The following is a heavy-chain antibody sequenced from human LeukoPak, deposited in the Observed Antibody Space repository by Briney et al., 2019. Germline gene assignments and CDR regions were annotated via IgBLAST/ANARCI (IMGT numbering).Heavy chain of an antibody. V-gene: IGHV1-69*13. CDR1: GYTFTSYG. CDR3: ARMAPNAEYFQH. J-gene: IGHJ1*01. Sequence: SVKVSCKASGYTFTSYGISWVRQAPGQGLEWMGGIIPIFGTANYAQKFQGRVTITADESTSTAYMELSSLRSEDTAVYYCARMAPNAEYFQHWGQGTLVTVSS. CDR2: IIPIFGTA. D-gene: IGHD5-24*01.